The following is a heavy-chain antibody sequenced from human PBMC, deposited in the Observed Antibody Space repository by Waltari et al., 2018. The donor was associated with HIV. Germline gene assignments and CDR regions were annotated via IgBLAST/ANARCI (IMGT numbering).Heavy chain of an antibody. Sequence: QITFQESRPTLVIPTQPLSLTCTLSGSSLSTSGVGVGWFRRPPGKALEWLALIYWNEDKRYSPCLMTRLTVTKDTYKNQVVLTMTNMDPVDTATDYGAKVSTAWFSRYWGQGTLVTVSS. D-gene: IGHD5-18*01. CDR2: IYWNEDK. CDR3: AKVSTAWFSRY. J-gene: IGHJ4*02. V-gene: IGHV2-5*01. CDR1: GSSLSTSGVG.